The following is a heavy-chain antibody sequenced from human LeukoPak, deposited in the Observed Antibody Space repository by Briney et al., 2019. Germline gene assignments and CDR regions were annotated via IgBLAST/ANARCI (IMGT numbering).Heavy chain of an antibody. CDR3: ARDLGSGIAEPFDH. V-gene: IGHV1-3*01. Sequence: ASVKVSCKASGYTFTSYTMHWVRQAPGQRLEWMGWINAGNGNTKYSQKFQGRVTITRDTSASTAYMELRSLRSDDTAVYYCARDLGSGIAEPFDHWGQGTLVTVSS. D-gene: IGHD6-13*01. CDR2: INAGNGNT. CDR1: GYTFTSYT. J-gene: IGHJ4*02.